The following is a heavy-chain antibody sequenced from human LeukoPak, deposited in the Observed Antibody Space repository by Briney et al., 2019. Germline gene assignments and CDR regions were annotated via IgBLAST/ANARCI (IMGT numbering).Heavy chain of an antibody. CDR3: ARAGQLELKTWFDP. J-gene: IGHJ5*02. V-gene: IGHV4-59*01. CDR1: GGSISSYY. Sequence: SETLPLTCTVSGGSISSYYWSWIRQPPGKGLEWIGYIYYNGSTNYNPSLNSRVTISVDTSKNQFSLKLSSVTAADTAVYYCARAGQLELKTWFDPWGQGTLVTVSS. D-gene: IGHD1-7*01. CDR2: IYYNGST.